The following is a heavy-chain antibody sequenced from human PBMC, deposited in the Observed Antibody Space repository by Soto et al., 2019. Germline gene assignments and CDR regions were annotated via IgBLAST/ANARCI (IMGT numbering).Heavy chain of an antibody. CDR1: GGTLSSYA. Sequence: LVKVSFNAAGGTLSSYAIGWVRQAPGQGLEWMGGIIPIFGTANYAQKFQGRVTITADESTSTAYMELSSLRSEDTAVYYCAREKAYCGGDCHFDYWGQGTMVNVPQ. V-gene: IGHV1-69*13. CDR3: AREKAYCGGDCHFDY. J-gene: IGHJ4*02. D-gene: IGHD2-21*02. CDR2: IIPIFGTA.